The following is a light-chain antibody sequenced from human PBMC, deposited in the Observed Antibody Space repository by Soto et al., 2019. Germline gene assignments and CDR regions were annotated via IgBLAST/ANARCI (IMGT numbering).Light chain of an antibody. CDR2: SAS. CDR3: LQHSDYPFS. Sequence: DIQMTQSPSSLSASVGDRVTITCRASQGIRDALGWYQQKPGKVPKRLIYSASNLQSGVPSRFSGSGSETEFTLKIRSLQPEDFATYYCLQHSDYPFSFGQGTRLEI. V-gene: IGKV1-17*01. CDR1: QGIRDA. J-gene: IGKJ2*01.